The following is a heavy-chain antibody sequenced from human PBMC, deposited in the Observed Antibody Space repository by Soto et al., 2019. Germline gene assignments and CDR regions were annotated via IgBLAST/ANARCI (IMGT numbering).Heavy chain of an antibody. CDR3: ARDGDSSIAARLYWFDP. V-gene: IGHV1-69*13. D-gene: IGHD6-6*01. CDR1: GGTFSSYA. J-gene: IGHJ5*02. Sequence: GASVKVSCKASGGTFSSYAISWVRQAPGQGLEWMGGIIPIFGTANYAQKFQGRVTITADESTSTAYMELSSLRSEDTAVYYCARDGDSSIAARLYWFDPWGQGTLVTVSS. CDR2: IIPIFGTA.